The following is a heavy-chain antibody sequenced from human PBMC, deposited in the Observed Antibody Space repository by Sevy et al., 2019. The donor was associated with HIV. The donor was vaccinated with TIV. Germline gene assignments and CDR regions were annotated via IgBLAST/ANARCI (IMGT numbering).Heavy chain of an antibody. D-gene: IGHD3-10*01. Sequence: ASVKVSCKASGYTFTSYGISWVRQAPGQGLEWMGWISAYNGNTNYAQKLQGRVTMTTVTSTSTAYMELRSLRSDDTAVYYCAGGGGVYYCSRSYYIPHYYYYYGMDVWGQGTTVTVSS. V-gene: IGHV1-18*01. CDR3: AGGGGVYYCSRSYYIPHYYYYYGMDV. CDR1: GYTFTSYG. CDR2: ISAYNGNT. J-gene: IGHJ6*02.